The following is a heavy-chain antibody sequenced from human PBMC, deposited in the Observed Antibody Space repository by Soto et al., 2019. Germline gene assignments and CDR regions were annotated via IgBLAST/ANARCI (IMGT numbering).Heavy chain of an antibody. J-gene: IGHJ4*02. D-gene: IGHD2-15*01. Sequence: PGGSLRLSCAASGFIFSAYAMSWVRQAPGKGLEWVSIISGSGGSTYYADSVKGRFTISRDNSKNTVYLQMNSLRADDTAMYYCATRHLEHCSGGTCNPFDCWGQGTLVTIAS. V-gene: IGHV3-23*01. CDR2: ISGSGGST. CDR3: ATRHLEHCSGGTCNPFDC. CDR1: GFIFSAYA.